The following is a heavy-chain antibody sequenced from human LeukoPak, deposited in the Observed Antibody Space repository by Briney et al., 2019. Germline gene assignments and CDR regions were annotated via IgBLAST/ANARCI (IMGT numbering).Heavy chain of an antibody. D-gene: IGHD3-22*01. CDR2: IYYSGTT. J-gene: IGHJ4*02. CDR1: GGSISSRTYY. Sequence: SETLSLTCTVSGGSISSRTYYWGWIRQPPGKGLEWIGTIYYSGTTYYNPSLKSRVTISVDTSKNQFSLKLSSVTAADTAVYYCARKDYDSSGYTIWGQGTLVTVSS. V-gene: IGHV4-39*07. CDR3: ARKDYDSSGYTI.